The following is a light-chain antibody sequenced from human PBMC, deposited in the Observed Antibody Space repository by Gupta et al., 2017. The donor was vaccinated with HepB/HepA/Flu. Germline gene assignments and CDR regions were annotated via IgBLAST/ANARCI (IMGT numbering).Light chain of an antibody. CDR3: QHDSSSPGT. CDR2: GAS. V-gene: IGKV3-20*01. CDR1: QSVRNSF. Sequence: IVFTQSPGTLSLSPGNRATLSCRASQSVRNSFLAWYQQKPGQAPRLLIYGASSRATGIPARFSGSGSGTDFTLTISRLEPEDFAVYYCQHDSSSPGTFGQGTKVEIK. J-gene: IGKJ1*01.